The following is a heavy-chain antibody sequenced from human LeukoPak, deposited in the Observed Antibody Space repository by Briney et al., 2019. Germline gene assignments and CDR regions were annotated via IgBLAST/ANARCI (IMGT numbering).Heavy chain of an antibody. Sequence: SGPTLVNPTQTLTLTCTFSGFSLSTSGVGVGWIRQPPGKALEWLALIYWDDDKRYSPSLKSRLTITKDTSKNQVVLTMTNIDPVDTATYYCAHRLIWGSSVNLGFGYWGQGTLVTVSS. D-gene: IGHD6-25*01. J-gene: IGHJ4*02. V-gene: IGHV2-5*02. CDR3: AHRLIWGSSVNLGFGY. CDR2: IYWDDDK. CDR1: GFSLSTSGVG.